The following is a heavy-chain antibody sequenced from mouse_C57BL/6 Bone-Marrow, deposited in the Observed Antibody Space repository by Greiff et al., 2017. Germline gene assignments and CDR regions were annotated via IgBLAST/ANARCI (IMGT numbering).Heavy chain of an antibody. J-gene: IGHJ3*01. V-gene: IGHV1-53*01. CDR2: INPSNGGT. D-gene: IGHD3-2*02. Sequence: QVQLKQPGTELVKPGASVKLSCKASGFTFTSYWMHWVKQRPGQGLEWIGNINPSNGGTNYNEKFKSKATLTVDKSSSTAYMQLSSLASEDSAVYYCARLAQATWFAYWGQGTLVTVSA. CDR1: GFTFTSYW. CDR3: ARLAQATWFAY.